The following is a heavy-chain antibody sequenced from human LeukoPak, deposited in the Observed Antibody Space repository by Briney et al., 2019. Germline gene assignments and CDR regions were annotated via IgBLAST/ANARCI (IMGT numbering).Heavy chain of an antibody. D-gene: IGHD2-15*01. CDR3: ARDLGYCSGGSCTGPFLDY. V-gene: IGHV3-74*01. Sequence: PGGSLRLSCAASGFTFSSYWMHWVRQAPGKGLVWVSRINSDGSSTSYADSVKGRFTISRDNAKNTLYLQMNSLRAEDTAVYYCARDLGYCSGGSCTGPFLDYWGQGTLVTVSS. CDR1: GFTFSSYW. CDR2: INSDGSST. J-gene: IGHJ4*02.